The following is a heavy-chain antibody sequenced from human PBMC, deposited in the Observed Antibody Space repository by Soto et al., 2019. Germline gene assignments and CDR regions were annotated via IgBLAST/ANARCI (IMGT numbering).Heavy chain of an antibody. D-gene: IGHD4-17*01. CDR2: IYPSDSDT. CDR3: ARHGFYGDFSSNYFDP. V-gene: IGHV5-51*01. J-gene: IGHJ5*02. Sequence: LKISCKGSGYSFTNYWIAWVRQMPGKGLEYMGIIYPSDSDTRYSPSFQGQVTISADKSISTAYLQWSGLKASDTAIYYCARHGFYGDFSSNYFDPWGQGTLVTVSS. CDR1: GYSFTNYW.